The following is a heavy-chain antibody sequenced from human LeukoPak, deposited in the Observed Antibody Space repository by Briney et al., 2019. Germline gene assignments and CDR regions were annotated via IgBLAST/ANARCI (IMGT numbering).Heavy chain of an antibody. CDR2: IYSGGST. Sequence: PGGSLRLSCAASGFTVSSNYMSWVRQAPGKGLEWVSVIYSGGSTYYADSVKGRFTISRDNSKNTLYLQMNSLRAEDTAVYYCARARYYYGPGSYYLSSLDYWGQGTLVTVSS. CDR1: GFTVSSNY. V-gene: IGHV3-53*01. CDR3: ARARYYYGPGSYYLSSLDY. J-gene: IGHJ4*02. D-gene: IGHD3-10*01.